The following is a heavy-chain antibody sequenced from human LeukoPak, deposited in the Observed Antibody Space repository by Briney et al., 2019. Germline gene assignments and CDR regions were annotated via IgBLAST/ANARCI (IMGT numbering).Heavy chain of an antibody. CDR3: ARVGTDSNYPYYYMDV. J-gene: IGHJ6*03. CDR1: GGTFSSYA. V-gene: IGHV1-69*13. CDR2: IIPIFGTA. D-gene: IGHD4-11*01. Sequence: AASVKVSCKASGGTFSSYAISWVRQAPGQGLEWMGGIIPIFGTANYAQKFQGRVTITADESTSTAYMELSSLRSEDTAVYYCARVGTDSNYPYYYMDVGGKGTTVTVSS.